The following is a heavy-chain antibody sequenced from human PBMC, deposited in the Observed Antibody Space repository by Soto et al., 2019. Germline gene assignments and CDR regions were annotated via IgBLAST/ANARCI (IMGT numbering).Heavy chain of an antibody. CDR2: IYYSGIT. D-gene: IGHD3-3*01. J-gene: IGHJ6*02. CDR1: GGSISSGDYY. CDR3: ARGNDFWSGYSTLTYYGLDV. V-gene: IGHV4-30-4*01. Sequence: SETLSLTCSVSGGSISSGDYYGMWVRQPPEKVLEWIGYIYYSGITYYNPSLKSRVTISVDTSKNQFSLNLNSVTAADTAVYFCARGNDFWSGYSTLTYYGLDVWGQGTTVTVSS.